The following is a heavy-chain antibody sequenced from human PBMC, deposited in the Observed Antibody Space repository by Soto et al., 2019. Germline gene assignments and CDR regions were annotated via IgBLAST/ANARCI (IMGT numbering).Heavy chain of an antibody. Sequence: EVQLLASGGGFVQTGGSLRLSCAASGFSFSNHAMRWVRQAPGKGLEWVSGISSGSGANTYYAASVKGRFTISRDNSKSNRYLQMNHLRAEDTALYFCAKRFTNFGVVKFSPDVDQWCQGILVTVSS. CDR2: ISSGSGANT. D-gene: IGHD3-3*01. V-gene: IGHV3-23*01. J-gene: IGHJ4*02. CDR3: AKRFTNFGVVKFSPDVDQ. CDR1: GFSFSNHA.